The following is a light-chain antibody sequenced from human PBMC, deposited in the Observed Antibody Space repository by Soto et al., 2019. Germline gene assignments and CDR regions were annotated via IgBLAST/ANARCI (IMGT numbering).Light chain of an antibody. J-gene: IGKJ5*01. CDR2: DAS. CDR1: QSVSSY. CDR3: HQRSNWIT. Sequence: EIVLTQAPATLSLSPGERATLSCRACQSVSSYLAWYQQKPGQAPRLLIYDASNRATGVPARFSGSGSGTDFTLTISSLEPEDSAVYYCHQRSNWITFGQGTRLEIK. V-gene: IGKV3-11*01.